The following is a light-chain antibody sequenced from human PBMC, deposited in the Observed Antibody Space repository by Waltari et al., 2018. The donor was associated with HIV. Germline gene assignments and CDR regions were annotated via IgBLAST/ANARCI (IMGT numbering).Light chain of an antibody. V-gene: IGLV1-44*01. CDR1: ISNIGSNS. CDR3: AAWDDSRNAHVV. J-gene: IGLJ2*01. CDR2: SSN. Sequence: QSVLTQPPSASGTPGQRVTISCSGSISNIGSNSVNWYQQLPGTAPKLLIYSSNQRPLGVPDRFSGSQSCTSASLAISGLQSEDEADYYCAAWDDSRNAHVVFGGGTKLTVL.